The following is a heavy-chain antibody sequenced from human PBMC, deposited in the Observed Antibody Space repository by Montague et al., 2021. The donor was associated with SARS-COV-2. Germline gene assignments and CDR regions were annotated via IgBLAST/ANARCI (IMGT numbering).Heavy chain of an antibody. CDR1: ADSISVYY. J-gene: IGHJ6*02. CDR3: ARTTRGSRYFYGVDV. CDR2: ICLGGAT. Sequence: SETLSPTCTVSADSISVYYWSWIRQPPGMGLEWIGYICLGGATNYNPPLKSRVIITLDTSKSQFSLMLSSVTAADTAIYYCARTTRGSRYFYGVDVWGQGTTVTVSS. D-gene: IGHD3-10*01. V-gene: IGHV4-59*01.